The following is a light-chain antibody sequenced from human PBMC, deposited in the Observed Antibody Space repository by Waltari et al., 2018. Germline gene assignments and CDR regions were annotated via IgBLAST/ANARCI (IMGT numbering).Light chain of an antibody. Sequence: DVQLTQSPSFLSASVGDRVTMTCRASQAISTYLAWYQKRPGQAPKLLIYVASKLQVGVPSRFSGSGSVTEFTLTISGLPPEDFATYYCQHFNSYPLTFGGGTKVEI. CDR1: QAISTY. J-gene: IGKJ4*01. V-gene: IGKV1-9*01. CDR3: QHFNSYPLT. CDR2: VAS.